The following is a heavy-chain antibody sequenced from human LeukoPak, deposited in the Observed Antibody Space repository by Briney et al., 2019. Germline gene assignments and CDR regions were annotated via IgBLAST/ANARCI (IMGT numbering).Heavy chain of an antibody. J-gene: IGHJ3*02. D-gene: IGHD2-15*01. CDR2: IYSGGST. CDR1: GFTVSSNY. CDR3: ASDQRGCSGGSCYSRAFDI. V-gene: IGHV3-53*01. Sequence: GGSLRLSCAVSGFTVSSNYMSWGRQAPGEGLGWVSVIYSGGSTYYADSVKGRFTISRDNSKNTLYLKMNSLRAEDTAVYYCASDQRGCSGGSCYSRAFDIWGQGTMVTVSS.